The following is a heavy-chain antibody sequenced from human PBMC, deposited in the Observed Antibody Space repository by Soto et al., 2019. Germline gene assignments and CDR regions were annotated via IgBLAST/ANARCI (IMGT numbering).Heavy chain of an antibody. D-gene: IGHD2-15*01. CDR1: GGSISSYY. V-gene: IGHV4-39*01. Sequence: SETLSLTCTVSGGSISSYYWGWVRQPPGKGLEWIGSIYFSGSTYYNPSLKSRVTISVDTSKNQFSLKLSSVTAADTAVYYCARHGDRKDIAVVVTATQFDPWGQGTQVTVSS. J-gene: IGHJ5*02. CDR2: IYFSGST. CDR3: ARHGDRKDIAVVVTATQFDP.